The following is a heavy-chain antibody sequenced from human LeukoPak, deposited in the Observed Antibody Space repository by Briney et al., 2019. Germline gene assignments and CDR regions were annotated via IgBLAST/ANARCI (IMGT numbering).Heavy chain of an antibody. V-gene: IGHV1-24*01. CDR2: FDPEDGET. D-gene: IGHD1-26*01. CDR3: ATSAGATTYYYYGMDV. J-gene: IGHJ6*02. CDR1: GYTLTELS. Sequence: ASVKVSCTVSGYTLTELSMHWVRQAPGKGLEWMGGFDPEDGETIYAQKFQGRVTMTEDTSTDTAYMELSSLRSEDTAVYYCATSAGATTYYYYGMDVWGQGTTVTVSS.